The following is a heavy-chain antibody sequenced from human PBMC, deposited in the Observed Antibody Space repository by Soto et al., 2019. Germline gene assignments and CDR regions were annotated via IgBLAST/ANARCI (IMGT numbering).Heavy chain of an antibody. J-gene: IGHJ1*01. CDR2: VYNVATT. D-gene: IGHD3-22*01. Sequence: QVQLQESGPGLVKTSETLSLTCTVSGGSLSNYYWSWIRQAPGTGLEWIGYVYNVATTNYNPSLKSRVTISVDRSKNQFSLKLISVTAADTAVYYCARSGYYYAEYLHLWGQGTQVTVSS. CDR1: GGSLSNYY. V-gene: IGHV4-59*01. CDR3: ARSGYYYAEYLHL.